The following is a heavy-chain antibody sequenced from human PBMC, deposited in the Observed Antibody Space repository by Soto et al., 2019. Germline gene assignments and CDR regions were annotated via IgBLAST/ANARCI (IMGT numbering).Heavy chain of an antibody. CDR1: GGSINSSSYY. J-gene: IGHJ6*03. CDR3: ARRPQPDYYYYYYMDV. CDR2: MYYSGST. Sequence: SETLSLTCTVSGGSINSSSYYWGWVRQPPGKGLEWIGTMYYSGSTYYNPSLKSRVTISVDTSKNQFSLKLSSVTAADTAVYYCARRPQPDYYYYYYMDVWGKGTTVTV. V-gene: IGHV4-39*01.